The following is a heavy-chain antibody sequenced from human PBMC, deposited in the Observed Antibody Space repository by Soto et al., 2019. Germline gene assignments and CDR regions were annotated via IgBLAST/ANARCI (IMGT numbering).Heavy chain of an antibody. Sequence: QVQLVESGGGVVQPGRSLRLSCAASGFTFSSYAMHWVRQTPDKGLQWVAVVSYHGTKTFYADSVKGRFTISRDNSKNTLYLQMSSLRDEDTAVYYCARKLSGAVQGWAYGMDVWGRGTTVTVSS. V-gene: IGHV3-30*04. CDR3: ARKLSGAVQGWAYGMDV. CDR1: GFTFSSYA. CDR2: VSYHGTKT. J-gene: IGHJ6*02. D-gene: IGHD1-26*01.